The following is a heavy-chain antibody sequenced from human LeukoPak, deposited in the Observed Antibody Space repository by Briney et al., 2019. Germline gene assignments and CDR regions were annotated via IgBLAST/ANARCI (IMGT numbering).Heavy chain of an antibody. V-gene: IGHV4-59*01. CDR1: GGSISSYY. Sequence: SETLSLTCTVSGGSISSYYWSWIRQPPGKGLEWIGYIYYSGSTNYNPSLKSRVTISVDTSKNQFSLKLSSVTAADTAVYYCARDTLYGTDVWGQGTTVTVSS. CDR2: IYYSGST. CDR3: ARDTLYGTDV. J-gene: IGHJ6*02.